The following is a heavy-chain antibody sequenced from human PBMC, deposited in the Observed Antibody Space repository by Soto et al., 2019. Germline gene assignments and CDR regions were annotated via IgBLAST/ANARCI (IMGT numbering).Heavy chain of an antibody. J-gene: IGHJ4*02. CDR2: VYSGGTT. Sequence: LSLTCGVSGGSINSYWWSWIRQPAGKGLEWIGRVYSGGTTDYNPSLNSRATLSVETSKNQFSLKLSSVTAADTAVYYCARDIGSYAYGEGYWGQGIQVTVSS. CDR1: GGSINSYW. V-gene: IGHV4-4*07. CDR3: ARDIGSYAYGEGY. D-gene: IGHD3-10*01.